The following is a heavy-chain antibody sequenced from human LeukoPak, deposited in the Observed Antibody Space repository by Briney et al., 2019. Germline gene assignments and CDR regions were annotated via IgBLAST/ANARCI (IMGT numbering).Heavy chain of an antibody. V-gene: IGHV4-59*01. D-gene: IGHD2-2*01. CDR1: GGSISSYY. CDR3: ARGRDIVVVPAAELDY. Sequence: SETLSLTCTVSGGSISSYYWSWIRQPPGKGLEWIGYIYYSGSTNYNPSLKSRVTISVDTSKNQFSLKLSSVTAADTAVYYCARGRDIVVVPAAELDYWGQGTLVTVSS. CDR2: IYYSGST. J-gene: IGHJ4*02.